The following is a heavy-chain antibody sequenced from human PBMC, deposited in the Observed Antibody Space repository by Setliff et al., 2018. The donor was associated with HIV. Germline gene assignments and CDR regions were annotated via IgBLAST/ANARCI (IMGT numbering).Heavy chain of an antibody. Sequence: GASVKVSCKASGGTFSSYAISWVRQAPGQGLEWMGGIIPILGIANYAQKFQGRVTITTDESTSTAYMELSSLRSEDTAVYYCARRGGYCSGGSCYRRAFFDYWGQGTLVTVS. CDR2: IIPILGIA. V-gene: IGHV1-69*10. D-gene: IGHD2-15*01. CDR1: GGTFSSYA. J-gene: IGHJ4*02. CDR3: ARRGGYCSGGSCYRRAFFDY.